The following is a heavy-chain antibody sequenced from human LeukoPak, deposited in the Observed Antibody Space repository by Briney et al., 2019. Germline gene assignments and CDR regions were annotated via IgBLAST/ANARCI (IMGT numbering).Heavy chain of an antibody. CDR3: GRHAPVEPPARAFDY. D-gene: IGHD2-2*01. V-gene: IGHV4-39*01. CDR1: GGSISSSSYY. J-gene: IGHJ4*02. Sequence: PSETLSLTCTVSGGSISSSSYYWGWIRQPPGKGLEWIGSIYYSGSTYYNPSLKSRVTISVDTSKNQFSLKLSSVTAADTAVYFCGRHAPVEPPARAFDYWGQGTLVSVSS. CDR2: IYYSGST.